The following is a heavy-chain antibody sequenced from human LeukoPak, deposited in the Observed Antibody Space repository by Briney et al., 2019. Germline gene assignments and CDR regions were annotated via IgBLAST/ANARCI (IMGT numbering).Heavy chain of an antibody. V-gene: IGHV3-33*08. J-gene: IGHJ2*01. Sequence: PGGSLRLSCAASGFTFSSYTMHWVRQAPGKGLEWVAIIWYDGSNQYYADSVKGRFTISRDNSKNTLFLQMNSLRADDTAVYYCARDRDHAGTYGGYFEFWGRGTLVTVSS. CDR2: IWYDGSNQ. D-gene: IGHD4-23*01. CDR3: ARDRDHAGTYGGYFEF. CDR1: GFTFSSYT.